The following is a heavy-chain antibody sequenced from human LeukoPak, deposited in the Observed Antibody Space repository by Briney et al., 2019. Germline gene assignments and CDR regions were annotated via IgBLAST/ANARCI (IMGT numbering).Heavy chain of an antibody. CDR3: ARGGIQVSGIDEFDY. V-gene: IGHV3-13*01. J-gene: IGHJ4*02. Sequence: GGSLRLSCAASGFTFIDYDMHWVRQVIGKGLEWVSAIGIRGDTHYSGSVKDRFTISRENAESSLYLQMNSLRAEDTAAYYCARGGIQVSGIDEFDYWGQGTLVTVSS. CDR1: GFTFIDYD. CDR2: IGIRGDT. D-gene: IGHD6-19*01.